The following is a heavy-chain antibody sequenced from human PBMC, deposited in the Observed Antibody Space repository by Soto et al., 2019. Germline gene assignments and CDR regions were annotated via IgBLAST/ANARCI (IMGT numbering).Heavy chain of an antibody. CDR3: ARRNGDYYYAMDV. Sequence: QLVEYGGGLVQPGGSLRLSCAASGFRFSSYDMNWVRQTPGEGLEWVSYINSASSTIHYADSVRGRFTISRDNVKNSLYLQMNSLRDEDTAVYYCARRNGDYYYAMDVWGQGTTVTVSS. CDR1: GFRFSSYD. V-gene: IGHV3-48*02. J-gene: IGHJ6*02. D-gene: IGHD3-10*01. CDR2: INSASSTI.